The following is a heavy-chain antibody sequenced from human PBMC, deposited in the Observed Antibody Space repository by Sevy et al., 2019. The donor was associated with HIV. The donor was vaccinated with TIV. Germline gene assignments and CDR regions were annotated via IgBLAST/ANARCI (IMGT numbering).Heavy chain of an antibody. CDR3: VRGPNCGVGGCQQISPYCLDV. V-gene: IGHV3-72*01. Sequence: GESLKISCAASGFTFSDHYVDWVRQAPGKGLEWVGRIRNRPNSYTTEYAASVKGGFTISRDDSRNSVYLQMNSLKTQDSAVYYCVRGPNCGVGGCQQISPYCLDVWGKGATVTVSS. J-gene: IGHJ6*03. D-gene: IGHD2-15*01. CDR1: GFTFSDHY. CDR2: IRNRPNSYTT.